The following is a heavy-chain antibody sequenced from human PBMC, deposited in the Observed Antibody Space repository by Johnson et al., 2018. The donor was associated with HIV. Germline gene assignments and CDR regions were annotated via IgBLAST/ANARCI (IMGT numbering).Heavy chain of an antibody. CDR1: GFTFSSYA. Sequence: QVQLVESLGGLIHPGGSLRLSCAASGFTFSSYAMHWVRQAPGKGLEWVAVTSYDGSNKYYADSVKGRFTISRDNSKNTLYLQMNSLRAEDTAVYYCAKDRLVGATGDAFDIWGQGTMVTVSS. J-gene: IGHJ3*02. CDR2: TSYDGSNK. D-gene: IGHD1-26*01. CDR3: AKDRLVGATGDAFDI. V-gene: IGHV3-30*04.